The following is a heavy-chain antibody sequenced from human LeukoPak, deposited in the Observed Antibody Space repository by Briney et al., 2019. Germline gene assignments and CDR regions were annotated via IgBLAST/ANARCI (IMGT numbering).Heavy chain of an antibody. J-gene: IGHJ3*02. CDR1: GFTFSSYS. V-gene: IGHV3-48*02. CDR3: ARDRNYYDNSGSDAFDI. Sequence: GGSLRLSCAASGFTFSSYSMNWVRQAPGKGLEWVSYISSSRSTIYYADSVKGRFTISRDNAKNSLYLQMNSLRDEDTAVYYCARDRNYYDNSGSDAFDIWGQGTMVTVSS. D-gene: IGHD3-22*01. CDR2: ISSSRSTI.